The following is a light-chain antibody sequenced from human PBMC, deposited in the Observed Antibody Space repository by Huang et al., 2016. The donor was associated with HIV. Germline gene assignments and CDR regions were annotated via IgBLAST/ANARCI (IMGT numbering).Light chain of an antibody. CDR1: QSISSY. CDR2: AAS. Sequence: DIQMTQSPSSLSASVGDRVTITCRASQSISSYLHWYQQKPGKAPNLLIYAASSLQSGVPSRFSGSESGTDFTLTISSLQPEDFATYYCQQSYSTPLTFGGGTTVEIK. V-gene: IGKV1-39*01. CDR3: QQSYSTPLT. J-gene: IGKJ4*01.